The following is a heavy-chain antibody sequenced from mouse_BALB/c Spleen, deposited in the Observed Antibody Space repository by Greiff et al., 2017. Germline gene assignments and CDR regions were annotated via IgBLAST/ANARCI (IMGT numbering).Heavy chain of an antibody. V-gene: IGHV5-12-1*01. CDR2: ISSGGGST. CDR3: ARRRDGSPFAY. J-gene: IGHJ3*01. CDR1: GFAFSSYD. Sequence: EVQVVESGGGLVKPGGSLKLSCAASGFAFSSYDMSWVRQTPEKRLEWVAYISSGGGSTYYPDTVKGRFTISRDNAKNTLYLQMSSLKSEDTAMYYCARRRDGSPFAYWGQGTLVTVSA. D-gene: IGHD2-3*01.